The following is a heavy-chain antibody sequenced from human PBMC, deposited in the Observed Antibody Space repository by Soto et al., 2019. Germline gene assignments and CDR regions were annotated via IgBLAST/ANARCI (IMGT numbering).Heavy chain of an antibody. CDR1: GVSVSNRTHY. Sequence: SETLSLTCEVSGVSVSNRTHYWTWIRQPPGKGLEWIGFLYYGGTNYNPSPKSRLTIALDTSKNQISLNLSSVTAADTAVYYCVRELGLNARPDDKYYYYDLDAWGQGTTVTVSS. D-gene: IGHD3-22*01. J-gene: IGHJ6*02. CDR3: VRELGLNARPDDKYYYYDLDA. V-gene: IGHV4-61*01. CDR2: LYYGGT.